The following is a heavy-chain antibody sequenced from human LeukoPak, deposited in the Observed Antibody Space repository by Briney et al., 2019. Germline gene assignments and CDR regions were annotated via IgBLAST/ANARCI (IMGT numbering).Heavy chain of an antibody. Sequence: GASVKVSCKASGYTFTSYGISWVRQAPGQGLEWVGWISAYNGNTNYAQKLQGRVTMTTDTSTSTAYMELRSLRSDDTAVYYCAREPPKYYDFWSGYGSGYYYYGMDVWGQGTTVTVSS. V-gene: IGHV1-18*01. D-gene: IGHD3-3*01. CDR2: ISAYNGNT. CDR1: GYTFTSYG. J-gene: IGHJ6*02. CDR3: AREPPKYYDFWSGYGSGYYYYGMDV.